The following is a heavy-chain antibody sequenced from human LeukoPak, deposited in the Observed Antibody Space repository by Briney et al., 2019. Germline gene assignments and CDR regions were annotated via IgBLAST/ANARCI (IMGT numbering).Heavy chain of an antibody. CDR2: IYSASST. CDR3: ARDLASSTGWEFDY. J-gene: IGHJ4*02. V-gene: IGHV3-53*01. D-gene: IGHD6-19*01. Sequence: GGSLRLSCAASGFTVMTTYMSWVRQAPGKGLEWVSVIYSASSTYYADSVKGRFTISRDNSKNTLYLQMNSLRAEDTAMYYCARDLASSTGWEFDYWGQGTLVTVSS. CDR1: GFTVMTTY.